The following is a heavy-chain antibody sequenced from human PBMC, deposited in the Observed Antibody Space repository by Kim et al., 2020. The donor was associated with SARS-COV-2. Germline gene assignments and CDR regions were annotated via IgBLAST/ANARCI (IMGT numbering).Heavy chain of an antibody. D-gene: IGHD6-19*01. V-gene: IGHV3-30*03. Sequence: ADSVKRRFPSSRDNSKNTLYLQMDSRRAEDTAVYYCARGAVAGDDAFDIWGQGTMVTVSS. J-gene: IGHJ3*02. CDR3: ARGAVAGDDAFDI.